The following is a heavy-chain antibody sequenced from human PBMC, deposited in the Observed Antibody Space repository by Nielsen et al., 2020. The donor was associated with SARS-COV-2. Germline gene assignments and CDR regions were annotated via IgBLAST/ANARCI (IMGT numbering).Heavy chain of an antibody. CDR1: GYTFTSYD. D-gene: IGHD5-18*01. Sequence: SVKVSCKASGYTFTSYDINWVRQAPGQGLEWMGGIIPIFGTANYAQKFQGRVTITADESTSTAYMELSSLRSEDTAVYYCARDTAPELYYYYMDVWGKGTTVTVSS. CDR3: ARDTAPELYYYYMDV. CDR2: IIPIFGTA. J-gene: IGHJ6*03. V-gene: IGHV1-69*13.